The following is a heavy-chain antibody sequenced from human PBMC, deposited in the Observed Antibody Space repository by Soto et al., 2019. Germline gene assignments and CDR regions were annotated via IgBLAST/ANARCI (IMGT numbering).Heavy chain of an antibody. J-gene: IGHJ4*02. CDR1: GFTFSSYA. Sequence: PGGSLRLSCAASGFTFSSYAMSWVRQAPGKGLEWVSAISGSGGSTYYADSVKGRFTISRDNSKNTLYLQMNSLRAEDTAVYYCAKARIRGRSYYDFWSGYPFDYWGQGTLVTVSS. V-gene: IGHV3-23*01. D-gene: IGHD3-3*01. CDR3: AKARIRGRSYYDFWSGYPFDY. CDR2: ISGSGGST.